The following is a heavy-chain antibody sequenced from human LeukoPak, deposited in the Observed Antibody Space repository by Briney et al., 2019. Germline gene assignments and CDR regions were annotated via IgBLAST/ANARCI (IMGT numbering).Heavy chain of an antibody. Sequence: GGSLRHSCAAPGFTFSSYAMHWVRQAPGKGLEWVAVISYDGSNKYYADSVKGRFTISRDNSKNTLYLQMNSLRAEDTAVYYCARDYDILTGYYFDYWGQGTLVTVSS. CDR1: GFTFSSYA. J-gene: IGHJ4*02. D-gene: IGHD3-9*01. CDR2: ISYDGSNK. CDR3: ARDYDILTGYYFDY. V-gene: IGHV3-30*04.